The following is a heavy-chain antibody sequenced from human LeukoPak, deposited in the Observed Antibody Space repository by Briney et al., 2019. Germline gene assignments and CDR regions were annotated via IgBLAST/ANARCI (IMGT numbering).Heavy chain of an antibody. D-gene: IGHD6-19*01. J-gene: IGHJ4*02. CDR2: IRYDGSNK. CDR3: ARELEQWLVGGFDY. Sequence: GGSLRLSCAASGFTFSSYGMHWVRQAPGKVLEWVTFIRYDGSNKYYADSVKGRFTISGDNSKNTLYLQMNSLRAEDTAVYYCARELEQWLVGGFDYWGQGTLVTVSS. V-gene: IGHV3-30*02. CDR1: GFTFSSYG.